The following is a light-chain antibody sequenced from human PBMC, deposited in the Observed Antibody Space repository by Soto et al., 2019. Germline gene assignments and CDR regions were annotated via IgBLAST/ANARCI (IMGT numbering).Light chain of an antibody. V-gene: IGLV2-14*01. J-gene: IGLJ3*02. Sequence: QSVLTQPASVSGSAGQSITISCSGTMRDVGAYNLVSWYQQHPGTAPKLIIYEVRNRPAGISYRFSGSRSGNTASLTISGLLPEDEGDYYCSACTARSPLVFGGGTKLTVL. CDR3: SACTARSPLV. CDR1: MRDVGAYNL. CDR2: EVR.